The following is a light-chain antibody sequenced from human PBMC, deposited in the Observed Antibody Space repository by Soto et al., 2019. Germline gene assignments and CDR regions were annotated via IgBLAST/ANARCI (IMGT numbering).Light chain of an antibody. V-gene: IGLV2-14*01. CDR3: SAYTRSSTYV. CDR2: EVS. Sequence: QSALTQPASVSGSPGQSITISCTGTSSDVGGHNYVSWYQQNPGKAPKLMIYEVSNRPSGVSDRFSGSKSGNTASLTISGLQAEDEADYYCSAYTRSSTYVFGTGTKVTVL. CDR1: SSDVGGHNY. J-gene: IGLJ1*01.